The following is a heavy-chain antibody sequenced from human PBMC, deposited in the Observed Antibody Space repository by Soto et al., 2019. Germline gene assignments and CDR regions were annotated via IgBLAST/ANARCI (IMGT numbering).Heavy chain of an antibody. D-gene: IGHD3-10*01. CDR3: ARDTRSHYYGSGSDY. V-gene: IGHV1-18*01. CDR2: ISAYNGNT. J-gene: IGHJ4*02. Sequence: GASVKVSCKASGYTFTSYGISWVRQAPGQGLEWMGWISAYNGNTNYAQKLQGRVTMTTDTSTSTAYMELRGLRSDDTAVYYCARDTRSHYYGSGSDYWGQGTLVTVSS. CDR1: GYTFTSYG.